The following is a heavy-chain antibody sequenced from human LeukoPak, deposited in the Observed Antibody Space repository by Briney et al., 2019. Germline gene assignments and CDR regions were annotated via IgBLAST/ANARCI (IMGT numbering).Heavy chain of an antibody. CDR1: RFTFSTYS. V-gene: IGHV3-48*01. D-gene: IGHD4-17*01. J-gene: IGHJ3*02. Sequence: GGSLRLSCAASRFTFSTYSTNWVRQAPGRGLEWVSYISSSSTNIYYKDSVKGRFTISRDNAKNSLYLHMTSLRAEDTAVYYCVRNDGDNAFDIWGQGTMVIVSS. CDR3: VRNDGDNAFDI. CDR2: ISSSSTNI.